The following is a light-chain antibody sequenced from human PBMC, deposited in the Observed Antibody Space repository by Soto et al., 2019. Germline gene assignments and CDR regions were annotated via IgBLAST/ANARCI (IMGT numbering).Light chain of an antibody. CDR3: QQSYSTTIT. Sequence: DIQMTQSPSSLSSSLGDRVTITCRASQSISSYLNWYQQKPGKAPKLLIYAAPSLQSGVPSRFSGSGSGTDFTLTISSLQNEDFATYYCQQSYSTTITFGQGTRLEIK. CDR2: AAP. CDR1: QSISSY. J-gene: IGKJ5*01. V-gene: IGKV1-39*01.